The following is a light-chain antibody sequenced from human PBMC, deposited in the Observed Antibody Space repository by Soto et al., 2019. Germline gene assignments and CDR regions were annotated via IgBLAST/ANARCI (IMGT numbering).Light chain of an antibody. J-gene: IGKJ4*01. CDR1: ENVGTN. Sequence: IVMTQSPATLSVSPGEGVTLSCRASENVGTNLAWYQQKTGQAPRLLIYGLSTRATGIPATFSGSGSGTEFTLTISSLQSEESAIYYCQQYNNWGLSFGGGTKVEIK. CDR2: GLS. CDR3: QQYNNWGLS. V-gene: IGKV3D-15*01.